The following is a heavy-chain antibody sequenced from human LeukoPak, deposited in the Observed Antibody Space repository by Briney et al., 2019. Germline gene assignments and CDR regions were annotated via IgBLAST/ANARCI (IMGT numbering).Heavy chain of an antibody. J-gene: IGHJ4*02. D-gene: IGHD3-22*01. CDR3: AAALHTYYYDSRGYFSDY. V-gene: IGHV1-58*01. CDR1: GFTFTSSS. Sequence: ASVKVSCKASGFTFTSSSVQGVRQARGQRLEWVVLIVIGSGNTNYAQKFQERVTITRDMSTSTAYMELSSLSSEDTAVYYCAAALHTYYYDSRGYFSDYWGQGTLVTVSS. CDR2: IVIGSGNT.